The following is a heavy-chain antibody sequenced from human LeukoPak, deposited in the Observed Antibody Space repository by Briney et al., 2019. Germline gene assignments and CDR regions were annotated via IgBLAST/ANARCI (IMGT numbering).Heavy chain of an antibody. CDR1: GGSFSGFY. CDR2: IYYSGST. CDR3: ARVGAGGGYYYYYMDV. D-gene: IGHD3-10*01. V-gene: IGHV4-59*01. Sequence: SSETLSLTCAVFGGSFSGFYWSWIRQPPGKGLEWIGYIYYSGSTNYNPSLKSRVTISVDTSKNQFSLKLSSVTAADTAVYYCARVGAGGGYYYYYMDVWGKGTTVTISS. J-gene: IGHJ6*03.